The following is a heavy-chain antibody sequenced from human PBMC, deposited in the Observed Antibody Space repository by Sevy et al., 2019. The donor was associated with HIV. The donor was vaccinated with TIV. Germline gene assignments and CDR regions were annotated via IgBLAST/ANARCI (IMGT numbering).Heavy chain of an antibody. CDR3: AREGYYDYIWGSYRYFNDY. V-gene: IGHV3-7*03. Sequence: GGSLRLSCAASGFTFSNYWMTWVRQAPGKGLEWVAHIKQDGSEKHEVDSVKGRFTISRDNSKNAVYLQMNSLRAEDTAVYFCAREGYYDYIWGSYRYFNDYWGQGTLVTVSS. D-gene: IGHD3-16*02. CDR1: GFTFSNYW. J-gene: IGHJ4*02. CDR2: IKQDGSEK.